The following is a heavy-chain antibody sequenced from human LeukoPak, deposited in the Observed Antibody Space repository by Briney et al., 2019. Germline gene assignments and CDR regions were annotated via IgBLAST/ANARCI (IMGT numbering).Heavy chain of an antibody. Sequence: GGSLRLSCAVSGFTFSTYAMSWVRQAPGKGLEWVSAISGSGGSTYDADSVKGRFTISRDNSKNTLYLQMNSLRAEDTAVYYCARDGISGYSSSLSFDYWGQGTLVTVSS. CDR3: ARDGISGYSSSLSFDY. CDR2: ISGSGGST. D-gene: IGHD6-13*01. J-gene: IGHJ4*02. V-gene: IGHV3-23*01. CDR1: GFTFSTYA.